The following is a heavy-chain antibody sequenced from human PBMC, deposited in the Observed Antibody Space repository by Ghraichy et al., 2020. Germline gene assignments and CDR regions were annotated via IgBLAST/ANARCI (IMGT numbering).Heavy chain of an antibody. CDR3: AREDRSTVVSLGFDY. Sequence: SETLSLTCAVYGGSFSGYYWSWIRQPPGKGLEWIGEINHSGSTNYNPSLKSRVTISVDTSKNQFSLKLSSVTAADTAVYYCAREDRSTVVSLGFDYWGQGTLVTVSS. V-gene: IGHV4-34*01. J-gene: IGHJ4*02. CDR2: INHSGST. D-gene: IGHD4-23*01. CDR1: GGSFSGYY.